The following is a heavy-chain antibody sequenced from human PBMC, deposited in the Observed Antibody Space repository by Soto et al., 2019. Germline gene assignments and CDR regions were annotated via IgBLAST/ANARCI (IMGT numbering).Heavy chain of an antibody. D-gene: IGHD3-16*02. CDR2: SSGSGGGT. J-gene: IGHJ4*01. CDR1: GFTFSSYA. Sequence: EVQLLESGGGLVQPGGSLRLSCAASGFTFSSYAMTWVRQAPGKGLEWVSGSSGSGGGTYYADFVKGRFTISIDNSSNTINIQLNSLTAVDTAVYYCAKDSMIRFWGVVGYFDYWCHGTLVTVSS. V-gene: IGHV3-23*01. CDR3: AKDSMIRFWGVVGYFDY.